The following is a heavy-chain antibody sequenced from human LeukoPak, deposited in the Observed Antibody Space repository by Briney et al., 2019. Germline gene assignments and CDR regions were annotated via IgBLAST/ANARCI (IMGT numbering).Heavy chain of an antibody. J-gene: IGHJ4*02. D-gene: IGHD2-15*01. CDR3: ARDRGSNDPIDY. V-gene: IGHV3-33*01. Sequence: GGSLRLSCAASGFTFSKYGTHWVRQAPGKGLEWVAVIWHNGSNKYYADSVKGRFTTSRDNSKNTLYLQMNGLRAEDTAVYYCARDRGSNDPIDYWGQGTLVTVSS. CDR2: IWHNGSNK. CDR1: GFTFSKYG.